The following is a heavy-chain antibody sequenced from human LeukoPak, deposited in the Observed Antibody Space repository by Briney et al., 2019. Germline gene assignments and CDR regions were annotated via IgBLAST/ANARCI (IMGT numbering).Heavy chain of an antibody. D-gene: IGHD5-24*01. Sequence: GGSLRLCCAASGFTFSSYAMSWVRQAPGKGLEWVSAISGSGGSTYYADSVKGRFTISRDNSKNTLYLQMNSLRAEDTAVYYCAKDLGEWLAPIDYWGQGTLVTVSS. CDR1: GFTFSSYA. CDR3: AKDLGEWLAPIDY. V-gene: IGHV3-23*01. J-gene: IGHJ4*02. CDR2: ISGSGGST.